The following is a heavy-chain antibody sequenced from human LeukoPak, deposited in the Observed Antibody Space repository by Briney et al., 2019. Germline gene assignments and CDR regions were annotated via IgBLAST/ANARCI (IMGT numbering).Heavy chain of an antibody. CDR1: GFTFSSYS. J-gene: IGHJ4*02. Sequence: SGGSLRLSCAASGFTFSSYSMNWVRQAPRKGLEWVSYISSSSSTIYYADSVKGRFTISRDNAKNSLFLQMNSLRAEDTAAYYCATYYYGSGSFDYWGQGTLVTVSS. D-gene: IGHD3-10*01. V-gene: IGHV3-48*01. CDR2: ISSSSSTI. CDR3: ATYYYGSGSFDY.